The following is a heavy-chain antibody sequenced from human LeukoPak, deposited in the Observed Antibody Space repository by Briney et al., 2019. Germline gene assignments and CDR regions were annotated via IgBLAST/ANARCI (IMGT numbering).Heavy chain of an antibody. J-gene: IGHJ4*02. Sequence: PGGSLRLSCAASGFTVSSNYMNWVRQAPGKGLEWVSVIYSGGHTYYADSVKGRFTISRDNSKNTLYLQMSSLRAEDTAVYYCARAINAGDFDYWGQGTLVTVSS. CDR3: ARAINAGDFDY. CDR1: GFTVSSNY. CDR2: IYSGGHT. V-gene: IGHV3-53*01. D-gene: IGHD2-8*02.